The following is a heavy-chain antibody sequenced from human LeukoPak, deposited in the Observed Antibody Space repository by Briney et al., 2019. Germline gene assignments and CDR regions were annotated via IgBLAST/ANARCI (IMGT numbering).Heavy chain of an antibody. CDR1: GGSFSGYY. D-gene: IGHD3-10*01. CDR3: ARGRVLLWFGLFDY. V-gene: IGHV4-34*01. J-gene: IGHJ4*02. Sequence: PSETLSLTCAVYGGSFSGYYWSWIRQPPGKGLEWIGEINHSGSTNYNPSLKSRVTISVDTSKNQFSLKLSSVTAADTAVYYCARGRVLLWFGLFDYWGQGTLVTVSS. CDR2: INHSGST.